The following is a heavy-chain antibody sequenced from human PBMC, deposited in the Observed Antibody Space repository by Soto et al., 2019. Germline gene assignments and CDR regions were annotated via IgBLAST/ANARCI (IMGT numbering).Heavy chain of an antibody. J-gene: IGHJ4*02. CDR1: GFTFSSYA. D-gene: IGHD6-19*01. V-gene: IGHV3-23*01. CDR3: VRTGYHIAAAGTQYSSGWYDFRY. CDR2: ISGSGGST. Sequence: PGGSLRLSCAASGFTFSSYAMSWVRQAPGKGLEWVSAISGSGGSTYYADSVKGRFTISRDNSKNTLYLQMNSLRAEDTAVYYCVRTGYHIAAAGTQYSSGWYDFRYWGQGTLVTXSS.